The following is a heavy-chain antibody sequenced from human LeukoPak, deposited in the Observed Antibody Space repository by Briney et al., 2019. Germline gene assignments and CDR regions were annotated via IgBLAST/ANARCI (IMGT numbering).Heavy chain of an antibody. CDR1: GFTFSSYA. J-gene: IGHJ5*02. CDR3: AKESEMLCGGWFDP. V-gene: IGHV3-23*01. Sequence: GGSLRLSCAASGFTFSSYAMSWVRQAPGKGLEWVSAISGSGIKTYYADSVKGRFTISRDNSKNTLYLQMSSLRAEDTALYYRAKESEMLCGGWFDPWGQGTLVTVSS. D-gene: IGHD2-21*01. CDR2: ISGSGIKT.